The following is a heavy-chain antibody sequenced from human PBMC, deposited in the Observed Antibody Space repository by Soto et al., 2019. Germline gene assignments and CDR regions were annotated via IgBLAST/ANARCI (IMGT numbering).Heavy chain of an antibody. CDR2: ISAYNGNT. D-gene: IGHD3-22*01. V-gene: IGHV1-18*01. J-gene: IGHJ4*02. CDR1: GYTFTSYG. Sequence: ASVKVSCKASGYTFTSYGISWVRQAPGQGLEWMGWISAYNGNTNYAQKLQGRVTMTTDTSTSTAYMELRSLRSDDTAVYYCARGGTAMVKNSNYYDSSGAGIDYWGQGTLVTVSS. CDR3: ARGGTAMVKNSNYYDSSGAGIDY.